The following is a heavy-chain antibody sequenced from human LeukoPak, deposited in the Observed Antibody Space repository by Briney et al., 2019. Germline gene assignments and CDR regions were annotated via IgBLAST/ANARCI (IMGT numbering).Heavy chain of an antibody. D-gene: IGHD5-24*01. Sequence: GGSLRLSCAVSGFAFSGYEMNWVRQAPGKGLEWVAYIGSSASTIYYADSVKGRFTISRDNAQNSLYLQMNSLRAEDTAIYYCARMATTSFSFDYWGQGVLVTVSS. CDR2: IGSSASTI. J-gene: IGHJ4*02. V-gene: IGHV3-48*03. CDR3: ARMATTSFSFDY. CDR1: GFAFSGYE.